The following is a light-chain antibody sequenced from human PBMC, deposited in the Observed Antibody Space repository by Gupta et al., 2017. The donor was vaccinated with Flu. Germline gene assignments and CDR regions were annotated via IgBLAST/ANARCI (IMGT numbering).Light chain of an antibody. CDR2: EVS. CDR1: SSDVGGYNF. Sequence: QSALTQPASVSGSPGQSITISCTGTSSDVGGYNFVSWYQQHPGKAPKLMIYEVSNRPSGVSNRFSGSKSGNTASLTISGLQAEDEADYYCGSYTISNTWVFGGGTKVTVL. CDR3: GSYTISNTWV. J-gene: IGLJ3*02. V-gene: IGLV2-14*01.